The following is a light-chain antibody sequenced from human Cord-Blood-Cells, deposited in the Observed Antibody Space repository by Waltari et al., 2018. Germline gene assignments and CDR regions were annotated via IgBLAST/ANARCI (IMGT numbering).Light chain of an antibody. CDR2: TAS. CDR3: QQSYSTPYT. J-gene: IGKJ2*01. Sequence: DIQMTQSPSSLSASVGYRVTITCRASQSISSYLNWYQQKPGKAPKLLIYTASSLQSGVPSRFSGSGSGTDFVLTISILQPEDFATYYCQQSYSTPYTFGQGTKLEIK. V-gene: IGKV1-39*01. CDR1: QSISSY.